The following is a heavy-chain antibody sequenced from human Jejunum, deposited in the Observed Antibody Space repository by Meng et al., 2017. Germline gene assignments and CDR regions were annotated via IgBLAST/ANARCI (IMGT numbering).Heavy chain of an antibody. V-gene: IGHV4-30-4*01. J-gene: IGHJ4*02. CDR3: ARGELLWDY. CDR1: GDSISRGEYF. Sequence: QMPLQESCPCLAHPSPPLSLTATVSGDSISRGEYFSSWIRQPPGKGLEWIGYMHYRGSTFYNPSLKSRVTISVDTSKNQFSLKLSSVTAADTPVYFCARGELLWDYWGQGTLVTVSS. D-gene: IGHD2-2*01. CDR2: MHYRGST.